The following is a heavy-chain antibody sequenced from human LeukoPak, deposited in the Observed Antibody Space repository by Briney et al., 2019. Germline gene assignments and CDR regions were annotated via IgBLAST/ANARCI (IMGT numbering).Heavy chain of an antibody. J-gene: IGHJ5*02. V-gene: IGHV4-39*01. CDR3: ARPYSGSQAAWFDP. D-gene: IGHD1-26*01. Sequence: PSETLSLTCTVSGGSISSGSYYWGWIRQPPGKGLEWIGSIYYSGSTYYNPSLKSRVTISVDTSKNQFSLKLSSVTAADTAVYYCARPYSGSQAAWFDPWGQGTLVTVSS. CDR2: IYYSGST. CDR1: GGSISSGSYY.